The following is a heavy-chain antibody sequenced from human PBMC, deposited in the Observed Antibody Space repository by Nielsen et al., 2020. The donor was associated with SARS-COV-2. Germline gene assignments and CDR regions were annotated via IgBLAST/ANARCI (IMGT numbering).Heavy chain of an antibody. CDR3: AKEGSRDGYHFYFDL. CDR1: GFTFSSYG. CDR2: ISYDGSNK. V-gene: IGHV3-30*18. D-gene: IGHD5-24*01. J-gene: IGHJ2*01. Sequence: GESLKISCAASGFTFSSYGMHWVRQAPGKGLEWVAVISYDGSNKYYADSVKGRFTISRDNSKNTLYLQMNSLRAEDTAVYYCAKEGSRDGYHFYFDLWGRGTLVTVSS.